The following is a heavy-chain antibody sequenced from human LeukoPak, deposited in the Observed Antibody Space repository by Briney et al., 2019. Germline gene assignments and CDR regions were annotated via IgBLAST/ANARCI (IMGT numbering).Heavy chain of an antibody. V-gene: IGHV4-59*01. Sequence: KPSETLSLTCTVSGFSISAFYWSWIRQPPGKGLECIGYVSDSGITKYNPFLKSRVTISIDTSRNRFSLQLTSVTAADTAVYYCARSQVTVFGVVARTYYYYMDVWGKGTTVTVSS. J-gene: IGHJ6*03. CDR1: GFSISAFY. CDR3: ARSQVTVFGVVARTYYYYMDV. CDR2: VSDSGIT. D-gene: IGHD3-3*01.